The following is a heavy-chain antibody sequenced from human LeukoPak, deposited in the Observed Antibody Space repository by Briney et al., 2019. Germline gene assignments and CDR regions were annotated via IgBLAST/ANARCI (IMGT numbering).Heavy chain of an antibody. Sequence: SETLSLTCTVSGGSISSSSYYWGWIRQPPGKGLEWIGSIYYSGSTYYNPSLKSRVTISLDTSKNQFSLKLSSVTAADTAVYYCARRRRGDFDDSIDYWGQGTLVTVSS. CDR2: IYYSGST. CDR1: GGSISSSSYY. J-gene: IGHJ4*02. CDR3: ARRRRGDFDDSIDY. V-gene: IGHV4-39*07. D-gene: IGHD4-17*01.